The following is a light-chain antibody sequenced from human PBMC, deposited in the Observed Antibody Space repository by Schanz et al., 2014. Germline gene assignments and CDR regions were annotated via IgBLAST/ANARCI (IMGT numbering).Light chain of an antibody. CDR1: QSIRSN. Sequence: EIVMTQSPATLSVSPGERATLSCRASQSIRSNLAWYQKKPGQAPRLLIDAASTRVTGVPDRFRGSGSVTKFTLTISSLEPEDSAVYYCHQYGTSWWTFGQGTKVEVK. CDR2: AAS. J-gene: IGKJ1*01. V-gene: IGKV3D-15*01. CDR3: HQYGTSWWT.